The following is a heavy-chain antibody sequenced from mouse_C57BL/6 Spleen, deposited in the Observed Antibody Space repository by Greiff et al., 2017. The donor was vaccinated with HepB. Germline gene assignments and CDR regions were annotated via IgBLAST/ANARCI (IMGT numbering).Heavy chain of an antibody. D-gene: IGHD4-1*01. V-gene: IGHV6-3*01. Sequence: EVKLVESGGGLVQPGGSMKLSCVASGFTFSNYWMNWVRQSPEKGLEWVAQIRLKSDNYATNYSEFVKGRFTISRDDSKSSVYLQMNNLRAENTAIYYCTGELGQGYYFGYWGQGTTHTVSS. CDR3: TGELGQGYYFGY. CDR1: GFTFSNYW. CDR2: IRLKSDNYAT. J-gene: IGHJ2*01.